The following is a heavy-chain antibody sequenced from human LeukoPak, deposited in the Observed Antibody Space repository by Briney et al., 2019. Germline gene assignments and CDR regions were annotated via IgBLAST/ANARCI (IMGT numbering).Heavy chain of an antibody. CDR1: GFTFSSYW. Sequence: GGSLRLSCAASGFTFSSYWMSWVRQAPGKGLEWVANIKHDESEKNYLDSVKGRFTISRDNAQNSLYLQMNGLRVEDTAVYYCTRRLDDWGQGTLVTVSS. D-gene: IGHD3-16*01. CDR3: TRRLDD. V-gene: IGHV3-7*01. J-gene: IGHJ4*02. CDR2: IKHDESEK.